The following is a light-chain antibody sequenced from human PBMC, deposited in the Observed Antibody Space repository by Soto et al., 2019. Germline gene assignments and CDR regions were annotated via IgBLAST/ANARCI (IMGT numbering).Light chain of an antibody. CDR2: NNN. CDR1: SSNSGTNQ. CDR3: AAWDDRLFGYL. Sequence: HSVLTEQGAASGTPGQRVIITCTGGSSNSGTNQVYWYHQLPGMAPRLLIYNNNLRSSGVPARFSVSKSGTSASLAISGLRSEDEADYYCAAWDDRLFGYLFGPGTKV. V-gene: IGLV1-47*02. J-gene: IGLJ1*01.